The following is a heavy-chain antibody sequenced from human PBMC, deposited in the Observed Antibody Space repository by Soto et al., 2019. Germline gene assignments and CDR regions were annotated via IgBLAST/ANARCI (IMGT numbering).Heavy chain of an antibody. V-gene: IGHV1-2*02. Sequence: QVQLVQSGAEVKKPGASVKVSCKASGYTFTGYFIHWVREVPGQGLEYMGWINPNTGGTDYAQKFQGRVTMTRDTSISTVFMEIKRLTSDDTAVYYCARVASWAARDWFEPWGQGTLVTVSS. D-gene: IGHD2-15*01. J-gene: IGHJ5*02. CDR1: GYTFTGYF. CDR2: INPNTGGT. CDR3: ARVASWAARDWFEP.